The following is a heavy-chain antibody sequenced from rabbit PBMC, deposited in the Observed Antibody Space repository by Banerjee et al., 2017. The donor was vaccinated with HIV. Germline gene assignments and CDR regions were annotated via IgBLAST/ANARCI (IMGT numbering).Heavy chain of an antibody. CDR3: ARGPSGRYGMDL. J-gene: IGHJ6*01. Sequence: QLKESGGGLVQPGGSLKLSCKASGFDFSSYYVSWVRQAPGKGLEWIGYIDPVFGSTYYASWVNGRFTISSHNAQNTLYLQLNSLTAADTATYFCARGPSGRYGMDLWGPGTLVTVS. V-gene: IGHV1S7*01. CDR1: GFDFSSYY. CDR2: IDPVFGST. D-gene: IGHD1-1*01.